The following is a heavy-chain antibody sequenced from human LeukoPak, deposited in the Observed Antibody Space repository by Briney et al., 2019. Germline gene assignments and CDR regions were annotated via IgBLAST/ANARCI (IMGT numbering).Heavy chain of an antibody. D-gene: IGHD4-17*01. CDR3: ARENDYGEYAGYFDY. CDR2: VSYDGRNK. Sequence: GGSLRLSCAASGFIFSSYAIHWVRQAPGKGLEWVALVSYDGRNKDYADSVKGRFTISRDNSKNTLYLQMNSLRAEDTAVYYCARENDYGEYAGYFDYWGQGTLVTVSS. CDR1: GFIFSSYA. V-gene: IGHV3-30*04. J-gene: IGHJ4*02.